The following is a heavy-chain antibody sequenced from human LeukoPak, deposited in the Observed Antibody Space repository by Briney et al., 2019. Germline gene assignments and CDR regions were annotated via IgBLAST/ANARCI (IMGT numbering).Heavy chain of an antibody. J-gene: IGHJ6*03. CDR1: EFTFSSYN. Sequence: PGGSLRLSCAASEFTFSSYNMNWVRQAPGKWLEWVSYISSSSSTIYYADSVKGRFTISRDNAKNSLYLQMNSLRAEDTAVYYCARDRIEQQRTLGRSTNYYYYYYMDVWGKGTTVTVSS. D-gene: IGHD6-13*01. CDR3: ARDRIEQQRTLGRSTNYYYYYYMDV. V-gene: IGHV3-48*01. CDR2: ISSSSSTI.